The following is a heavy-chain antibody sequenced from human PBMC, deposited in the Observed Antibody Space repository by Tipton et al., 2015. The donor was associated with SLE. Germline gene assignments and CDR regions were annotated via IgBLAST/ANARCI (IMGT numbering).Heavy chain of an antibody. CDR3: ARGPMGILDY. CDR2: IYYSGST. V-gene: IGHV4-61*10. Sequence: TLSPTCTVSGGSISSGSYYWSWIRQPAGKGLEWIGYIYYSGSTNYNPSLKSRVTISVDTSKNQFSLKLSSVTAADTAVYYCARGPMGILDYWGQGTLVTVSS. D-gene: IGHD7-27*01. J-gene: IGHJ4*02. CDR1: GGSISSGSYY.